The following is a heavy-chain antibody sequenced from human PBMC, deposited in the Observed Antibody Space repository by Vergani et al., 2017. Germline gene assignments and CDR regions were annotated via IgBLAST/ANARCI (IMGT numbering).Heavy chain of an antibody. Sequence: EVQLLESGGASVQPGGSLRLSCVASGFTFSSYAITWVRQAPGKGLEWVSAISGSGDSRYYADSVQGRFTISRDNSKNTLYLQMNNLRAEDTALYYCAREGVVVVPAAMEGSSTPYYYYYGMDVWGQGTTVTVSS. CDR2: ISGSGDSR. J-gene: IGHJ6*02. D-gene: IGHD2-2*01. V-gene: IGHV3-23*01. CDR3: AREGVVVVPAAMEGSSTPYYYYYGMDV. CDR1: GFTFSSYA.